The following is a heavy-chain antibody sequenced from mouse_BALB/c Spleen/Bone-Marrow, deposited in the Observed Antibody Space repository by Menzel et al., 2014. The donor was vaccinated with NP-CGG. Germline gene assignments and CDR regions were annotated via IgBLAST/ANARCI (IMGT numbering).Heavy chain of an antibody. CDR3: ARWEYYAMDN. CDR2: IDPANGNT. Sequence: EVQRVESGAELVKPGASVKLSCTASGFNIKDTYMHWVKQRPEQGLEWIGRIDPANGNTKYDPKFQGKATITADTSSNTAYLQLSSLTSEDTAVYYCARWEYYAMDNWGQGTSVTVSS. J-gene: IGHJ4*01. D-gene: IGHD4-1*01. V-gene: IGHV14-3*02. CDR1: GFNIKDTY.